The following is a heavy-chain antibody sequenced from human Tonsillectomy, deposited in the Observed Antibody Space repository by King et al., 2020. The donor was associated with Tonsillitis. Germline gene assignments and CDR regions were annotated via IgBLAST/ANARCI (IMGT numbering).Heavy chain of an antibody. J-gene: IGHJ5*02. CDR1: GYTFINSW. D-gene: IGHD3-16*01. V-gene: IGHV5-51*01. CDR3: ARTSLGVWFDP. CDR2: IYIGDSDT. Sequence: QLVQSGAEVKKPGDSLKISCKGSGYTFINSWIAWVRQMPGKGLEWMGMIYIGDSDTRYSPSFQGHVTISADRSIKTAYLQWKSLKASDTAMYFCARTSLGVWFDPWGQGTLVAVSS.